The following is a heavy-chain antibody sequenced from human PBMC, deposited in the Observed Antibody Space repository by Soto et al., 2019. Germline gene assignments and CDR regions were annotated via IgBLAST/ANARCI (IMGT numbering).Heavy chain of an antibody. CDR3: ARAEGITIIVVVNDAFDL. Sequence: QVRLVQSGAEVKKPGSSVKVSCKASGGTFSSYAISWVRQAPGQGLEWMGGIIPIFGTANYAQKLQGRVTITADESTSTAYMELSSLRSEDTAVYYCARAEGITIIVVVNDAFDLWGQGTMVTVSS. V-gene: IGHV1-69*01. CDR1: GGTFSSYA. CDR2: IIPIFGTA. D-gene: IGHD3-22*01. J-gene: IGHJ3*01.